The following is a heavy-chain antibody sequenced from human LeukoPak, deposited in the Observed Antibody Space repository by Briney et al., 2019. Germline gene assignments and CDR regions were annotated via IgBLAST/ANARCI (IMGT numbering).Heavy chain of an antibody. CDR1: GYTFTSYD. V-gene: IGHV1-8*03. CDR3: ARRAYYCTNGVCHRRYYYYMDV. Sequence: ASVKVPCKASGYTFTSYDINWVRQSTGQGREWMGWMNPNSGNTGYAKKCQRRVTITVNTSISTAYMELSSLRSEDTAVYYCARRAYYCTNGVCHRRYYYYMDVWGKGTTVTVSS. D-gene: IGHD2-8*01. J-gene: IGHJ6*03. CDR2: MNPNSGNT.